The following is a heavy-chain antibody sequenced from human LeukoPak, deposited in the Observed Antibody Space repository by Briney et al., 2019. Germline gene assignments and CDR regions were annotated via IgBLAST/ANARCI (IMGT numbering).Heavy chain of an antibody. CDR2: IIGSGGIT. CDR1: GFTFSTYG. D-gene: IGHD3-3*01. J-gene: IGHJ4*02. Sequence: GGSLRLSCEASGFTFSTYGMSWVRQAPGKGLEWISGIIGSGGITYYADSVKGRFTISRDNSKNTLYLQIYSLRAGDTAVYYCAKDDALIRFNDWGQGTLVTVSS. CDR3: AKDDALIRFND. V-gene: IGHV3-23*01.